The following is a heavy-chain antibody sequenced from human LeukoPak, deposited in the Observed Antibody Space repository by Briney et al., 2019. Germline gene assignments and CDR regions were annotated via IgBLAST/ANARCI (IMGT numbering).Heavy chain of an antibody. CDR3: ARSYYFGSGSYYPDY. V-gene: IGHV4-39*01. CDR2: INYSGST. Sequence: PSQTLSLTCTVSGGSISSISYYWGWIRQPPGKELEWIGSINYSGSTYYNPSLKGRVTISVDTSKNQFSLKLSSVTAADTAVYYCARSYYFGSGSYYPDYWGQGTLVTVSS. D-gene: IGHD3-10*01. J-gene: IGHJ4*02. CDR1: GGSISSISYY.